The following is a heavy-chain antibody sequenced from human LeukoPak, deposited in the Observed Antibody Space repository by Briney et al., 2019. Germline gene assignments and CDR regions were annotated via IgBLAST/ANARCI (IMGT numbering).Heavy chain of an antibody. CDR1: GYTFTGYY. Sequence: GASVKVSCKASGYTFTGYYMHWVRQAPGQGLEWMGWMNPNSGNTGYAQKFQGRVTMTRNTSISTAYMELSSLRSEDTAVYYCARGRRGVVKGIDPWGQGTLVTVSS. J-gene: IGHJ5*02. D-gene: IGHD2-8*01. CDR3: ARGRRGVVKGIDP. CDR2: MNPNSGNT. V-gene: IGHV1-8*02.